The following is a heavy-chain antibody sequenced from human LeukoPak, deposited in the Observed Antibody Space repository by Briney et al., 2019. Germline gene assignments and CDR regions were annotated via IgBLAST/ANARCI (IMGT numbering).Heavy chain of an antibody. D-gene: IGHD2-2*01. V-gene: IGHV1-18*01. J-gene: IGHJ4*02. CDR1: GYTFSNFG. CDR3: ARDGTSTDDY. CDR2: ISGNNDNP. Sequence: ASVKVSCKTSGYTFSNFGINWVRQAPGQGLEWMGWISGNNDNPNYGQKFKGRFTVTTDSSTGTAYMELRNLRFDDTAVYYCARDGTSTDDYWGQGTLVTVSS.